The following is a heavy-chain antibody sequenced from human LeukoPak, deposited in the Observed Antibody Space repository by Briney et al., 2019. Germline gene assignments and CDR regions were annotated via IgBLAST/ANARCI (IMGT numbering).Heavy chain of an antibody. Sequence: GGSLRLSCEASGFTFDNYAMHWVRQAPGKGLEWVSFISGEGGRKYYADSVKGRFTISRDNPKTTLYLQMNSLRTEDTAVYYCAKDGQQQLEDAFDIWGQGTMVTVSS. CDR3: AKDGQQQLEDAFDI. CDR2: ISGEGGRK. D-gene: IGHD6-13*01. V-gene: IGHV3-43*02. J-gene: IGHJ3*02. CDR1: GFTFDNYA.